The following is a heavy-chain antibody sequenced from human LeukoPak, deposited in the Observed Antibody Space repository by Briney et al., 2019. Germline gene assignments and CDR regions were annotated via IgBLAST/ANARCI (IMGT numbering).Heavy chain of an antibody. J-gene: IGHJ5*02. CDR2: IYTSGST. CDR3: ARFPRIAARGDWFDP. Sequence: SETLSLTCTVSGGFISSGSYYWSWIRQPAGKGLEWIGRIYTSGSTNYNPSLKSRVTISVDTSKNQFSLKLSSVTAADTAVYYCARFPRIAARGDWFDPWGQGTLVTVSS. D-gene: IGHD6-6*01. CDR1: GGFISSGSYY. V-gene: IGHV4-61*02.